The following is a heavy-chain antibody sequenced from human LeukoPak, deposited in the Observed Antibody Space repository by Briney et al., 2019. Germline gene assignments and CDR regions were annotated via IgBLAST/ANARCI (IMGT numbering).Heavy chain of an antibody. J-gene: IGHJ4*02. CDR1: GGTFSSYA. D-gene: IGHD4-23*01. Sequence: ASVKVSCKASGGTFSSYAISWVRQVPGQGLEWMGGIIPIFGTANYAQKFQGRVTITADESTSTAYMELSSLRSEDTAVYYCAGSSSGGVSHPYWGQGTLVTVSS. CDR2: IIPIFGTA. CDR3: AGSSSGGVSHPY. V-gene: IGHV1-69*13.